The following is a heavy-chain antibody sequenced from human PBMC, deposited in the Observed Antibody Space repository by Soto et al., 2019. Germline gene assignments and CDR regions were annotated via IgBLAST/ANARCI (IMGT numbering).Heavy chain of an antibody. V-gene: IGHV5-51*01. CDR1: GYSFTSYW. CDR3: ARHSREYGDALHHEYFQH. J-gene: IGHJ1*01. CDR2: IYPGDSGT. Sequence: GESLKISCKGSGYSFTSYWIGWVRQMPGKGLEWMGIIYPGDSGTRYSPSFQGQVTISADKSISTAYLQWSSLKASDTAMYYCARHSREYGDALHHEYFQHWGQGALVTVSS. D-gene: IGHD4-17*01.